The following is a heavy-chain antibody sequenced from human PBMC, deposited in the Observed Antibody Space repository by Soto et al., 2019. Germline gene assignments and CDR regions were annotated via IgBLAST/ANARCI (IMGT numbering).Heavy chain of an antibody. CDR3: AREGSYSAYNFAHGIQLWSFDF. CDR1: GGSINTFY. Sequence: NPWETLSLTCTVSGGSINTFYWSWVRQPAGKGLEWIGRIFSSGSTSFNPSLESRVAMSVDTSKNHFSLNLSSVTAADMAVYYCAREGSYSAYNFAHGIQLWSFDFWGQGALVTVSS. D-gene: IGHD5-12*01. J-gene: IGHJ4*02. V-gene: IGHV4-4*07. CDR2: IFSSGST.